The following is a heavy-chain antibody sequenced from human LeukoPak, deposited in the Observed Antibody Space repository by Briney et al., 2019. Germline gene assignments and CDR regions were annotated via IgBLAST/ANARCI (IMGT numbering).Heavy chain of an antibody. CDR1: GFTLSNYA. CDR3: ASHQNGDYD. CDR2: ISVSGDNT. V-gene: IGHV3-23*01. J-gene: IGHJ4*02. D-gene: IGHD4-17*01. Sequence: GGSLRLSCAASGFTLSNYAMTWVRQAPGKGLQWVSTISVSGDNTYYADSVKGRFTISRDTSKSTLYLQMNSLKDEDTAVYYCASHQNGDYDWGQGTLVTVSS.